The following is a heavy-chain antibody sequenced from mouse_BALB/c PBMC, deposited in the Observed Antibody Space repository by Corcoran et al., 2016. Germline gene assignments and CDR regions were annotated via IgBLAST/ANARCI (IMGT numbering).Heavy chain of an antibody. J-gene: IGHJ3*01. V-gene: IGHV3-6*02. CDR2: ISYDGSN. D-gene: IGHD1-2*01. Sequence: DVQLQESGPGLVKPSQSLSLTCSVTGYSITSGYYWNWIRQFPGNKLEWMGYISYDGSNNYNPSLKNRISITRDTSKNQFFLKLNSVTTEDTATYYCAREGITTATWFAYWGQGTLVTVSA. CDR3: AREGITTATWFAY. CDR1: GYSITSGYY.